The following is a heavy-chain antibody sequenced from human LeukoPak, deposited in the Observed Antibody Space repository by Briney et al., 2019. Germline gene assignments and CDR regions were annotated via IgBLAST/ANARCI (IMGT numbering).Heavy chain of an antibody. CDR2: IYSGGSE. J-gene: IGHJ4*02. V-gene: IGHV3-66*01. Sequence: GGSLRLSCAASGFSVSSNYMSWVRQAPGKGLEWFSVIYSGGSEYYADSVKGRFTISRDNFKNRLYLQMNNLRAEDTALYYCARDMAGDYYDSGSYGYFDYWGQGTLVTVSS. D-gene: IGHD3-22*01. CDR3: ARDMAGDYYDSGSYGYFDY. CDR1: GFSVSSNY.